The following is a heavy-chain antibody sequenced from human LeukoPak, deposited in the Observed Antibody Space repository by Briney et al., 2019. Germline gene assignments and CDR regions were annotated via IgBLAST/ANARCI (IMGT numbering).Heavy chain of an antibody. CDR3: AKAGPNSSSIDY. J-gene: IGHJ4*02. Sequence: GGSLRLSCAASGFTFNNYAMNWVRQAPGKGLEWVAVISYDGSNKYYAGSVKGRFTISRDNSKNTLYLQMNSLRAEDTAVYYCAKAGPNSSSIDYWGQGTLVTVSS. CDR2: ISYDGSNK. D-gene: IGHD6-6*01. V-gene: IGHV3-30*18. CDR1: GFTFNNYA.